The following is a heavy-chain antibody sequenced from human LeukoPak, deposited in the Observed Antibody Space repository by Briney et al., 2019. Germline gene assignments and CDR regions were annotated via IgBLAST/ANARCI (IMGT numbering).Heavy chain of an antibody. Sequence: GGSLRLSCAASGFPLSSYAMSWVRRGPGKGLEWVAATSSSDPGTYHADSVRGRFTISRDNSKNTLYLQMNRLRVEDAAVYYCARAPVTSCRGAFCYPFDYWGQGTLVTVSS. CDR2: TSSSDPGT. D-gene: IGHD2-15*01. J-gene: IGHJ4*02. V-gene: IGHV3-23*01. CDR3: ARAPVTSCRGAFCYPFDY. CDR1: GFPLSSYA.